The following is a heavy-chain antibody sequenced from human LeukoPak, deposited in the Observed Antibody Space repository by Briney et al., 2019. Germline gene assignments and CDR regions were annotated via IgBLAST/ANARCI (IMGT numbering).Heavy chain of an antibody. CDR2: INPNSGGT. D-gene: IGHD6-19*01. CDR1: GYTFTGYY. Sequence: ASVKVSCKASGYTFTGYYMHWVRQAPGQGLEWMGWINPNSGGTNYAQKFQGRVTMTRDTSISTAYMELSRLRSDDTAVYYCARAKPAVAACNWFDPWGQGTLVTVSS. CDR3: ARAKPAVAACNWFDP. V-gene: IGHV1-2*02. J-gene: IGHJ5*02.